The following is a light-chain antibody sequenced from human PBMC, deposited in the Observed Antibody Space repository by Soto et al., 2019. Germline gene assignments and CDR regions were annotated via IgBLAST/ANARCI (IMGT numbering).Light chain of an antibody. J-gene: IGKJ3*01. CDR1: QDIANY. CDR2: AAS. V-gene: IGKV1-16*02. CDR3: QQYHTYPPT. Sequence: DIQMTQSPSSLSASVGDRVTITCRASQDIANYLAWVQQKPGKAPKSLIYAASVLQSGVPSKFSGIGAGTDFTLTISSLQPEDFATYFCQQYHTYPPTFGPGIKVDI.